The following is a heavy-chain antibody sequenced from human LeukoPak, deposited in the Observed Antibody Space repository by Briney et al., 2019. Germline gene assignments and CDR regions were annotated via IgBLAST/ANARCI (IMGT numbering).Heavy chain of an antibody. CDR1: GFXVSSNY. J-gene: IGHJ4*02. CDR2: IYSGGST. Sequence: PGGSLRLSCAASGFXVSSNYISWVRQAPGKGLEWVSVIYSGGSTYYADSVKGRFTISRDNSKNTLYLQMNSLRAEDTAVYYCARALGDSSGYYDYWGQGTLVTVSS. D-gene: IGHD3-22*01. V-gene: IGHV3-66*01. CDR3: ARALGDSSGYYDY.